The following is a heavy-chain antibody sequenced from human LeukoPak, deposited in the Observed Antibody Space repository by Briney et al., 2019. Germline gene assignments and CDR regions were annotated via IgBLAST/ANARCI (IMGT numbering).Heavy chain of an antibody. J-gene: IGHJ5*02. D-gene: IGHD6-13*01. CDR3: ARHKDNSSWYPGWFDP. V-gene: IGHV4-39*01. Sequence: PSETLSLTCTVSGGSISSSSYYWGWIRQPPGKGLEWIGSIYYSGSTYYNPSLKSRATISVDTSKNQFSLKLSSVTAADTAVYYCARHKDNSSWYPGWFDPWGQGTLVTVSS. CDR2: IYYSGST. CDR1: GGSISSSSYY.